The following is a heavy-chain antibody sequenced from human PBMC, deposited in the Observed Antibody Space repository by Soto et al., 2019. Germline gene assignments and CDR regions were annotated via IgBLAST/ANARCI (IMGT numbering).Heavy chain of an antibody. CDR1: EFTFSVYA. V-gene: IGHV3-23*01. CDR3: ARDRGNLDV. Sequence: EVQLLESGGGLVQPGGSLRLSCVASEFTFSVYAMSCVRQAPGKGLEWVSAIGASGTKTFYADSVKGRFTMSRDNSKDTLYLQMNSLRAEDTAIYYCARDRGNLDVWGQGTTVTVSS. D-gene: IGHD6-25*01. J-gene: IGHJ6*02. CDR2: IGASGTKT.